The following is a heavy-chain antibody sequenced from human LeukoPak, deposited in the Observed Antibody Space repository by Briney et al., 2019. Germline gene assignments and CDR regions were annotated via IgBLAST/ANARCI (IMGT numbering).Heavy chain of an antibody. V-gene: IGHV1-69*05. J-gene: IGHJ5*02. CDR1: GGTFSSYA. Sequence: SVKVSCKASGGTFSSYAISWVRQAPGQGLEWMGGIIPIFGTANYAQKFQGRVTMTIDTATSTVYMEVRSLRSDDTAVYYCARDPYYYERSGYYLNWFDPWGQGTLVTVSS. D-gene: IGHD3-22*01. CDR2: IIPIFGTA. CDR3: ARDPYYYERSGYYLNWFDP.